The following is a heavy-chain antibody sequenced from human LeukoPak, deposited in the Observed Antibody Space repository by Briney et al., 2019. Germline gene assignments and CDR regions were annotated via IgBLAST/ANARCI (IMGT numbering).Heavy chain of an antibody. CDR3: AREPPESYHFDY. J-gene: IGHJ4*02. CDR2: IKVSGGRT. D-gene: IGHD2-2*01. CDR1: GYTFSGFY. V-gene: IGHV1-46*01. Sequence: ASVKVSCKASGYTFSGFYVHWVRQAPGQGLEWMGNIKVSGGRTDYAQKFQGRVTMTRDMSTSTVYMELNNLRSEDTAVYYCAREPPESYHFDYWGQGTLVTVSS.